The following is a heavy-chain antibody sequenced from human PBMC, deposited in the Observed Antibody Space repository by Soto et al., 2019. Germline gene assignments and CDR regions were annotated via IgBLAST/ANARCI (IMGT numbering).Heavy chain of an antibody. CDR2: ISGYNGNT. J-gene: IGHJ3*02. CDR1: GYTFTSYG. D-gene: IGHD3-3*01. V-gene: IGHV1-18*01. Sequence: ASVKVSCKASGYTFTSYGISWVRHAPRQGLEWMGWISGYNGNTNYAQKLQGRVTMTTDTSTSTAYMELRSLRSDDTAVYYCARDLFIDDFWRGYYKVPDAFDIWGQGTMVT. CDR3: ARDLFIDDFWRGYYKVPDAFDI.